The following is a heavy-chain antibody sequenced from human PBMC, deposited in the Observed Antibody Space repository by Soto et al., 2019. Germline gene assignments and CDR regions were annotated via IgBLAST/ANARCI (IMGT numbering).Heavy chain of an antibody. CDR2: TYYRSKWYD. CDR3: ARSGSLEY. D-gene: IGHD1-26*01. J-gene: IGHJ4*02. V-gene: IGHV6-1*01. CDR1: GDSVSSKSVA. Sequence: SQTLSLTCAIFGDSVSSKSVAWNWIRQSPSRGLEWLGRTYYRSKWYDDYADSVKGRFTISRDNAKNSLYLQMNSLRAEDTAVYYCARSGSLEYWGQGTLVTVSS.